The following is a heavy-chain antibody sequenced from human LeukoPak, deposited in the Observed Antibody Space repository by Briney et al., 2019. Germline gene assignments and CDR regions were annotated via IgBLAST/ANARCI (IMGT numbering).Heavy chain of an antibody. J-gene: IGHJ3*02. Sequence: PSETLSLTCTVSGGXISSSSYYWGWIRQPPGKGLEWIGSIYYSGSTYYNPSLKSRVTISVDTSKNQFSLKLSSVTAADTAVYYCARQAIAVAGTRDLLAFDIWGQGTMVTVSS. CDR3: ARQAIAVAGTRDLLAFDI. D-gene: IGHD6-19*01. CDR1: GGXISSSSYY. CDR2: IYYSGST. V-gene: IGHV4-39*01.